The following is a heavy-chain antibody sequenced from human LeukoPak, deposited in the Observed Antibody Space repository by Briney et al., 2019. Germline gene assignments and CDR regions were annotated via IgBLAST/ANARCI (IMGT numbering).Heavy chain of an antibody. V-gene: IGHV1-18*01. D-gene: IGHD5-24*01. CDR1: GYTFTSCG. CDR2: ISAYNGNT. Sequence: ASVKLSCKASGYTFTSCGISWVRQAPGQGLERMGWISAYNGNTSYAQKHQARVTMTTDTSTSTAYMELRSLRSDDTAVYYCARGSAYVEMATRGAFDIWGQGTMVTVSS. CDR3: ARGSAYVEMATRGAFDI. J-gene: IGHJ3*02.